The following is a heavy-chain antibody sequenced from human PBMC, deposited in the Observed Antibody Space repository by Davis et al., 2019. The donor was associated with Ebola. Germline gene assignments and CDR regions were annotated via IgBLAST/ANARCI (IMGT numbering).Heavy chain of an antibody. J-gene: IGHJ4*02. D-gene: IGHD4-11*01. Sequence: GGSLRLSCAASGFTFSSYSMNWVRQAPGKGLEWVSFISSSSTIYYADSVKGRFTISRDNAKNSLYLQMNSLRDEDTAVYYCARDSDDYSFDYWGQGTLVTVSS. CDR2: ISSSSTI. V-gene: IGHV3-48*02. CDR1: GFTFSSYS. CDR3: ARDSDDYSFDY.